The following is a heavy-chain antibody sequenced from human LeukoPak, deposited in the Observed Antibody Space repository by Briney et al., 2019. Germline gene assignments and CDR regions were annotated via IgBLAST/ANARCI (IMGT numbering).Heavy chain of an antibody. V-gene: IGHV3-23*01. CDR3: AKEDCSGGSCYYYYGMDV. J-gene: IGHJ6*02. D-gene: IGHD2-15*01. CDR2: ISGSGGST. CDR1: GFTFSSYA. Sequence: GGSLRLSRAASGFTFSSYAMSWVRQAPGKGLEWVSAISGSGGSTYYADSVKGRFTISRDNSKNTLYLQMNSLRAEDTAVYYCAKEDCSGGSCYYYYGMDVWGQGTTVTVSS.